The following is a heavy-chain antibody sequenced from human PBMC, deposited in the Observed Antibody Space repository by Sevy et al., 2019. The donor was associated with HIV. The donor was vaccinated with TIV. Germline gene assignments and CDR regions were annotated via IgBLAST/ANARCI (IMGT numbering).Heavy chain of an antibody. D-gene: IGHD2-15*01. CDR1: GFTFDNFD. CDR2: IKQDGSEK. V-gene: IGHV3-7*03. CDR3: ARDMGYCSGGSCYTWDYYGMDV. J-gene: IGHJ6*02. Sequence: GGSLRLSCAASGFTFDNFDMNWVRQAPGKGLEWVANIKQDGSEKYYVDSVKGRFTISRDNAKNSLYLQMNSLRAEDTAVYYCARDMGYCSGGSCYTWDYYGMDVWGQGTTVTVSS.